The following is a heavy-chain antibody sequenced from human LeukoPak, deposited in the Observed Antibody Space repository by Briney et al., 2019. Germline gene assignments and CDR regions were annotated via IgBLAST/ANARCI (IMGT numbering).Heavy chain of an antibody. CDR1: GYTFTSYG. Sequence: ASVKVSCKASGYTFTSYGINWVRQAPGQGLEWMGWISAYNGNTNYAQIFQGRVTMTTDTSTSTAYMELRSLRSDDTAVYYCARGGPWYYDGSGYYYFDSWGPGALVTVSS. CDR3: ARGGPWYYDGSGYYYFDS. V-gene: IGHV1-18*01. D-gene: IGHD3-22*01. J-gene: IGHJ4*02. CDR2: ISAYNGNT.